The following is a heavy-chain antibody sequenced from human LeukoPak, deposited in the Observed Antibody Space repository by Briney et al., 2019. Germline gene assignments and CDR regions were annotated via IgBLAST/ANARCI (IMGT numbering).Heavy chain of an antibody. CDR1: GGSISSYY. D-gene: IGHD3-22*01. CDR2: IYYSGGT. V-gene: IGHV4-59*01. J-gene: IGHJ4*02. CDR3: ARERPRSGCEYYFDY. Sequence: SETLSLTCTVSGGSISSYYWSWIRQPPGKGLEWIGYIYYSGGTNYNPSLKSRVTISVDTSKNQFSLKLSSVTAADTAVYYCARERPRSGCEYYFDYWGQGTLVTVSS.